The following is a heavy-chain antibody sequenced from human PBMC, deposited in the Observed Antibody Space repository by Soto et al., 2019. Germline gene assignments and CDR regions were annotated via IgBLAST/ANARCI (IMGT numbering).Heavy chain of an antibody. J-gene: IGHJ6*03. Sequence: QVQLQESGPGLVKPSGTLSLTCAVSSASITNHNWWSWVRQPPGKGLEWIGEIFHSGSTNYNPSLESRVTRSVDKSKNQFSLDLSSMTAADTAVYYCARGSTVTGGRQYYYHYMDVWGKGTTVTVSS. D-gene: IGHD4-4*01. V-gene: IGHV4-4*02. CDR2: IFHSGST. CDR3: ARGSTVTGGRQYYYHYMDV. CDR1: SASITNHNW.